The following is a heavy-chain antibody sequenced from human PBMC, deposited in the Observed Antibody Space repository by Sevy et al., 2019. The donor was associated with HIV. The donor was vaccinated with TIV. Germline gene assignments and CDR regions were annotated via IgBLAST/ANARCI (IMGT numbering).Heavy chain of an antibody. CDR1: GFTFSRYA. CDR3: AKDDCGDYCSLAF. V-gene: IGHV3-23*01. J-gene: IGHJ4*02. Sequence: GGSLRLSCEASGFTFSRYAMSWVRQAPGKGLEWVSSFSLSGDITRYADSVKGRFTITRDSSKNTVYLQMNSLRADDTAVYYWAKDDCGDYCSLAFWGQGTLVTVSS. CDR2: FSLSGDIT. D-gene: IGHD4-17*01.